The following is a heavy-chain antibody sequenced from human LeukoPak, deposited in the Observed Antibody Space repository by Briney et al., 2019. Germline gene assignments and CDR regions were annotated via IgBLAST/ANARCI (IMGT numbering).Heavy chain of an antibody. V-gene: IGHV3-30*18. Sequence: GRSLRLSCAASGFTFSSYGMHWVRQAPGKGLEWVAVISYDGSNKYYADSVKGRFTISRDNSKNTLYLQVNSLRAEDTAVYYCANLLRWEPYWGQGTLVTVSS. J-gene: IGHJ4*02. D-gene: IGHD4-23*01. CDR3: ANLLRWEPY. CDR2: ISYDGSNK. CDR1: GFTFSSYG.